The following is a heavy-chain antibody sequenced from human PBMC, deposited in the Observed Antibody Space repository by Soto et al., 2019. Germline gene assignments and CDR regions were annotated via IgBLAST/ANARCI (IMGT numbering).Heavy chain of an antibody. CDR3: APYSAVVALDP. CDR2: ISAYNGNT. CDR1: GYTFTSYG. D-gene: IGHD3-22*01. V-gene: IGHV1-18*01. J-gene: IGHJ5*01. Sequence: QVQLVQSGAEVKKPGASVKVSCKASGYTFTSYGISWVRQAPGQGLEWMGWISAYNGNTNYAQKLQGRVTMTTDTYTSTASMEPRSLRSDDTAVYYCAPYSAVVALDPWGQGTQVTVSS.